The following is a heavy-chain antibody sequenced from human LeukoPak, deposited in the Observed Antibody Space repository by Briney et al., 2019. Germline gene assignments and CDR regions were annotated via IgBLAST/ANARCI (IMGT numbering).Heavy chain of an antibody. CDR2: IYYSGST. CDR3: ARSEDCSGGSCYTVTPPDS. J-gene: IGHJ4*02. V-gene: IGHV4-31*03. D-gene: IGHD2-15*01. Sequence: SSETLSLTCTVSGGSISSGGYYWSWIRQHPGKGLEWIGYIYYSGSTYYNPSLKSRVTISVDTSKNQFSLKLSSVTAADTAVSYCARSEDCSGGSCYTVTPPDSWGQGTLVTVSS. CDR1: GGSISSGGYY.